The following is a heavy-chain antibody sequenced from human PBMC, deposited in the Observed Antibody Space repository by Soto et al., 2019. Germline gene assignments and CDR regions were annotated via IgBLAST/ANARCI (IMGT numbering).Heavy chain of an antibody. CDR1: EFSVTNEH. CDR3: ARMSAGLRY. Sequence: QMVESGGGLIQPGGTLRLSCAVSEFSVTNEHITWVRQAPGKGLEWVSIIYNHGATHYLDSVKGRFSISRDNSNNTVDLQMNSLRVEDTAVYYCARMSAGLRYWGQGTLVTVSS. V-gene: IGHV3-53*01. CDR2: IYNHGAT. J-gene: IGHJ4*02.